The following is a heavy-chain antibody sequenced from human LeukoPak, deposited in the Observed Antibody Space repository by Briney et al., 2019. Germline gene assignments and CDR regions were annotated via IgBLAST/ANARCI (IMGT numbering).Heavy chain of an antibody. CDR1: GFTFNTYA. CDR3: ARDLPGYGAFHI. J-gene: IGHJ3*02. Sequence: GRSLRLSCAASGFTFNTYAMHWVRQAPGKGLEWVAIISSDGTVKYYADSVKGRFTISSYNSKTTLSLQMNSLRAEDTAVYYCARDLPGYGAFHIWGQGTMVTVSS. D-gene: IGHD5-18*01. V-gene: IGHV3-30-3*01. CDR2: ISSDGTVK.